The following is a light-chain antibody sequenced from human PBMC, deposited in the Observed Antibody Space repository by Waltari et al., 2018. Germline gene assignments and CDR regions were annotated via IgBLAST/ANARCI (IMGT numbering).Light chain of an antibody. CDR3: QQYNSAPYS. CDR2: YAS. J-gene: IGKJ2*03. Sequence: DIQMTQSPSSLSASVGDTVTITCRASQGINSYLAWYQQKPAKAPKPLIYYASNLESGVPSRFSGSGSGTEFTLTISSLQPEDCATYYCQQYNSAPYSFGQGTKVEIK. CDR1: QGINSY. V-gene: IGKV1-16*01.